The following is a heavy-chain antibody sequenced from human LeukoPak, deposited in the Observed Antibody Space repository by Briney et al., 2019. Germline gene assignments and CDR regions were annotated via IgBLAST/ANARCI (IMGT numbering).Heavy chain of an antibody. D-gene: IGHD3-22*01. J-gene: IGHJ4*02. CDR2: IYHSGST. V-gene: IGHV4-59*12. CDR1: GGSISSYY. Sequence: SETLSLTCTVSGGSISSYYWSWIRQPPGKGLEWIGYIYHSGSTYYNPSLKSRVTISVDRSKNQFSLKLSSVTAADTAVYYCARGGGYYDSSGYYGELFDYWGQGTLVTVSS. CDR3: ARGGGYYDSSGYYGELFDY.